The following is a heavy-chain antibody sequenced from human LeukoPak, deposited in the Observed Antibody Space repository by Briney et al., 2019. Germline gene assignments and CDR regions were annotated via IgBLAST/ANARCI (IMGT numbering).Heavy chain of an antibody. D-gene: IGHD5-18*01. CDR2: INHSGST. CDR3: ARAGYSYGRSFDY. J-gene: IGHJ4*02. V-gene: IGHV4-34*01. CDR1: GGSSSGYY. Sequence: SETLSLTCAVYGGSSSGYYWSWIRQPPGKGLEWIGEINHSGSTNYNPSLKSRVTISVDTSKNQFSLKLSFVTAADTAVYYCARAGYSYGRSFDYWGQGTLVTVSS.